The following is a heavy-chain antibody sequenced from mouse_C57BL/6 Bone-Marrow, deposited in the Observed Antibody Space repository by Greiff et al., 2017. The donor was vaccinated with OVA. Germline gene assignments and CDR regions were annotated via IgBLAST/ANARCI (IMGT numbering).Heavy chain of an antibody. CDR1: GYSITSGYY. CDR3: ARLYYDYDYYAMDY. CDR2: ISYDGSN. J-gene: IGHJ4*01. D-gene: IGHD2-4*01. V-gene: IGHV3-6*01. Sequence: EVQLVESGPGLVKPSQSLSLTCSVTGYSITSGYYWNWIRQFPGNKLEWMGYISYDGSNNYNPSLKNRISITRDTSKNQFFLKLNSVTTEDTATYYCARLYYDYDYYAMDYWGQGTSVTVSS.